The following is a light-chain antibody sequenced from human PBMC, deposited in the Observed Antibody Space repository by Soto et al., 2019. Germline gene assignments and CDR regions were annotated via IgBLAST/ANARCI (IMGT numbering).Light chain of an antibody. Sequence: DIQMTQSPSSLSASVGDRVTITCRASQSISSYLNWYQQKPGKAPKLLIYAASILQSGVPSRFSGSGSGTEFTLTISSLQPEDFATYYCQQSYSTPRTFGQVTKVEIK. V-gene: IGKV1-39*01. CDR3: QQSYSTPRT. CDR1: QSISSY. J-gene: IGKJ1*01. CDR2: AAS.